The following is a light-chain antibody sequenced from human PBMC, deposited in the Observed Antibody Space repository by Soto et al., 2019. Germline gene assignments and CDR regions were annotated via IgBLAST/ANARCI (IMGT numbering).Light chain of an antibody. CDR2: DAS. Sequence: DIQVSQSPSTLSAYVGDRITITCRASQTISSWLAWYQQKAGKAPKLLIYDASSLESGVPSRFSGSGSGTEFTLTISSLQPDDFATYYCQHYNSYSEAFGQGTKVDIK. J-gene: IGKJ1*01. CDR1: QTISSW. V-gene: IGKV1-5*01. CDR3: QHYNSYSEA.